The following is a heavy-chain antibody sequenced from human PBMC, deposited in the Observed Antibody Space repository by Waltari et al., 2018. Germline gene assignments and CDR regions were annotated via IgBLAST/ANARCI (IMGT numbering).Heavy chain of an antibody. D-gene: IGHD4-17*01. CDR3: ARDLGDYGDFDAFDI. V-gene: IGHV1-2*06. CDR1: GYTFTGYY. CDR2: INPNSGGT. Sequence: QVQLVQSGAEVKTPGASVKVSCNASGYTFTGYYMHWVRQATGQGLEWMGRINPNSGGTNYAQKFQGRVTMTRDTSISTAYMELSRLRSDDTAVYYCARDLGDYGDFDAFDIWGQGTMVTVSS. J-gene: IGHJ3*02.